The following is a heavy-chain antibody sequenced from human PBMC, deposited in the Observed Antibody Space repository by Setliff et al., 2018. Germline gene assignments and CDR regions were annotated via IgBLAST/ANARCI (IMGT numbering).Heavy chain of an antibody. CDR2: IKSKGEDEAT. V-gene: IGHV3-15*01. Sequence: PGGSLRLSCAASGITFKNAWMTWVRQAPGKGLEWVGRIKSKGEDEATNFASSVKGRFSLSRDDSRNTIYLQMSSLKLEDTAVYYCRLWSHDYHNDYWGQGTLVTVSS. CDR1: GITFKNAW. CDR3: RLWSHDYHNDY. D-gene: IGHD3-16*01. J-gene: IGHJ4*02.